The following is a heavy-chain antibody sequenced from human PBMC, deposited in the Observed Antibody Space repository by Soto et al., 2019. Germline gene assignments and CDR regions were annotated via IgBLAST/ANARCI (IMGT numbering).Heavy chain of an antibody. CDR3: ASPRDLSYSYFYFFTLDV. CDR2: INPNSGGT. CDR1: GYTFTGYY. D-gene: IGHD2-21*01. V-gene: IGHV1-2*02. J-gene: IGHJ6*02. Sequence: GASVKVSCKASGYTFTGYYMHWVRQAPGQGLEWMGWINPNSGGTNYAQKFQGRVTMTRDMSVSTVYMEMTGLSSDDTAVYYCASPRDLSYSYFYFFTLDVWGQGTTVTVSS.